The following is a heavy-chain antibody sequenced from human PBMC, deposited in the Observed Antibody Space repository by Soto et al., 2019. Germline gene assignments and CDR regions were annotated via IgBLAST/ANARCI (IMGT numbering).Heavy chain of an antibody. V-gene: IGHV1-69*06. CDR3: VFYGSGSYASYYYYGMDV. D-gene: IGHD3-10*01. J-gene: IGHJ6*02. CDR2: IIPIFGTA. Sequence: ASVKVSCKASGGTFSSYAISWVRQAPGQGLEWMGGIIPIFGTANYAQKFQGRVTITADKSTSTAYMELGSLRSEDAAVYYCVFYGSGSYASYYYYGMDVWGQGTTVTVSS. CDR1: GGTFSSYA.